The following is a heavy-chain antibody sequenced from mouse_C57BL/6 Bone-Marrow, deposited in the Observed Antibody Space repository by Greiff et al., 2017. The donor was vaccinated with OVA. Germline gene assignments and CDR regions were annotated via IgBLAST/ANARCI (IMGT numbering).Heavy chain of an antibody. CDR2: IWSGGST. D-gene: IGHD2-2*01. J-gene: IGHJ1*03. CDR3: ARLGLRNWYFDV. V-gene: IGHV2-2*01. Sequence: QVQLQQSGPGLVQPSQSLSITCTVSGFSLTSYGVHWVRQSPGKGLEWLGVIWSGGSTDYNAAFISRLSISKDNSKSQVFFKMNSLQADDTAIYYCARLGLRNWYFDVWGTGTTVTVSS. CDR1: GFSLTSYG.